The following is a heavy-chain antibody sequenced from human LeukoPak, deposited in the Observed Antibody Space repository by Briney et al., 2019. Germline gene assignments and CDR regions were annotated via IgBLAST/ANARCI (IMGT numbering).Heavy chain of an antibody. Sequence: GESLKISCKGSGNSFTSYWIGWVRQMPGKGLEWMGIIYPGDSDTRYSPSFQGQVTISADKSISTACLQWSSLKASDTAMYYCARRVMGVVVVPAANWFDPWGQGTLVTVSS. CDR2: IYPGDSDT. J-gene: IGHJ5*02. CDR3: ARRVMGVVVVPAANWFDP. D-gene: IGHD2-2*01. CDR1: GNSFTSYW. V-gene: IGHV5-51*01.